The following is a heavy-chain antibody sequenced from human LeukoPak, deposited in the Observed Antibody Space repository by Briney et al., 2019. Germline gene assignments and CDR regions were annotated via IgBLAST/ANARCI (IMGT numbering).Heavy chain of an antibody. CDR1: GFTFSTYW. D-gene: IGHD5-12*01. V-gene: IGHV3-7*01. CDR2: IKQDGSEK. J-gene: IGHJ4*02. CDR3: ARRASRAFDY. Sequence: GGSLRLSCAAPGFTFSTYWMSWVRQAPGKGLEWVASIKQDGSEKSYVDSLKGRFTISRDNAKNSLYLEMNSLRAEDTAVYYCARRASRAFDYWGQGTLVTVSS.